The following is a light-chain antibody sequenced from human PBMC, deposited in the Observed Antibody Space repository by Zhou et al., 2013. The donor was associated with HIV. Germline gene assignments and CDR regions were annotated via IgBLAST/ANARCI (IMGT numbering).Light chain of an antibody. CDR2: QAS. CDR1: GTVGPW. Sequence: DIQMTQSPSSLSASVGDRVTITCRASGTVGPWLAWYQQKPGGAPKLLVYQASTLESRVPSRFSGRASGADFFLSIVSLQPDDFATYYCQDYGDSSKTFGRGTRVEMK. J-gene: IGKJ4*02. CDR3: QDYGDSSKT. V-gene: IGKV1-5*03.